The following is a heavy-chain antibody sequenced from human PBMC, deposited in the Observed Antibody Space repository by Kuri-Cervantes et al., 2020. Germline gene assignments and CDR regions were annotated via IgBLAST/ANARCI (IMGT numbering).Heavy chain of an antibody. V-gene: IGHV1-2*04. Sequence: ASVKDSCKASGYTFTGYYMHWVRQAPGKGLEWMGWINPNSGGTNYAQKFQGWVTMTRDTSISTAYMELSRLRSDDTAVYYCARGRLNRLVIPSYYFDYWGQGTLVTVSS. D-gene: IGHD3-9*01. J-gene: IGHJ4*02. CDR2: INPNSGGT. CDR1: GYTFTGYY. CDR3: ARGRLNRLVIPSYYFDY.